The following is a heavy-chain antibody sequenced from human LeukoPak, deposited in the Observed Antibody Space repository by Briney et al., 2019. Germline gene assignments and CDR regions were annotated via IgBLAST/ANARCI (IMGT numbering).Heavy chain of an antibody. Sequence: SETLSLTCTVSGGSISSYYWSWIRQPPGKGLEWIGYIYYSGSTNYNPSLKSRVTISVDTSKNQFSLKLSSVTAADTAVYYCARDVAAAGRRWFDPWGQGTLVTVSS. J-gene: IGHJ5*02. CDR3: ARDVAAAGRRWFDP. CDR1: GGSISSYY. V-gene: IGHV4-59*01. CDR2: IYYSGST. D-gene: IGHD6-13*01.